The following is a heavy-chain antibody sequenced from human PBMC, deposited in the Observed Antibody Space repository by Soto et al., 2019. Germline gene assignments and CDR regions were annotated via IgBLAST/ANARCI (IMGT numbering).Heavy chain of an antibody. CDR3: ARARSSSSIWFDP. J-gene: IGHJ5*02. D-gene: IGHD6-6*01. CDR1: GGSISSYY. Sequence: SETLSLTCTVSGGSISSYYWSWIRQPPGKGLEWIGYIYYSGSTNYNPSLKSRVTISVETSKNQFSLKLGSVTAADTAVYYCARARSSSSIWFDPWGQGTLVTVSS. V-gene: IGHV4-59*01. CDR2: IYYSGST.